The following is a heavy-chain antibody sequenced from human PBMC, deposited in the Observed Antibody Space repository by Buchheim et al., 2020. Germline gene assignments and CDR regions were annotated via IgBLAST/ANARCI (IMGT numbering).Heavy chain of an antibody. CDR1: GFTFSSYE. V-gene: IGHV3-48*03. CDR3: ARDRWPVRGVIIIPGMDV. Sequence: EVQLVESGGGLVQPGGSLRLSCAASGFTFSSYEMNWVRQTPGKGLEWVSYISSSGSTIYYADSVKGRFTISRDNAKNSLYLQMNSLRDEDTAVYYCARDRWPVRGVIIIPGMDVWGQGTT. CDR2: ISSSGSTI. D-gene: IGHD3-10*01. J-gene: IGHJ6*02.